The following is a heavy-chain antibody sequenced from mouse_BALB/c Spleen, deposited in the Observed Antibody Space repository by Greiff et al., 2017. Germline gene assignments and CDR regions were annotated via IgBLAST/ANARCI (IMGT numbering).Heavy chain of an antibody. V-gene: IGHV3-2*02. CDR1: GYSITSDYA. D-gene: IGHD2-3*01. CDR3: AIYDGYYEGFAY. J-gene: IGHJ3*01. CDR2: ISYSGST. Sequence: EVQLQQSGPGLVKPSQSLSLTCTVTGYSITSDYAWNWIRQFPGNKLEWMGYISYSGSTSYNPSLKSRISITRDTSKNQFFLQLNSVTTEDTATYYCAIYDGYYEGFAYWGQGTLVTVSA.